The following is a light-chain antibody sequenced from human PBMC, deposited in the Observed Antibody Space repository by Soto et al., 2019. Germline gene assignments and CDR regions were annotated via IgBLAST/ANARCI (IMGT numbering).Light chain of an antibody. V-gene: IGKV3-20*01. J-gene: IGKJ1*01. Sequence: EIVLTQSPGTLSVSPGERATLSCRASQSISSNYLAWYQQKPGQAPSLLIYGASSRATGIPDRFSGSGSGTDFTLTISRLEPEDSAIYYCQQYGSWTFGQGIKVDI. CDR2: GAS. CDR3: QQYGSWT. CDR1: QSISSNY.